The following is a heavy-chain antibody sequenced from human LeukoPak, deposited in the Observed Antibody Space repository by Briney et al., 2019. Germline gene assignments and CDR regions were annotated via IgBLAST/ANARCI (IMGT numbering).Heavy chain of an antibody. CDR3: ARDAGHQLSRRNYYAMDV. J-gene: IGHJ6*02. CDR1: GGSISSYY. Sequence: SETLSLTCTVSGGSISSYYWSWIRQPAGKGLEWIGSMYYRGSTYYNPSLKSRVTISVDTSKNQFSLKLSSVTAADTAVYYCARDAGHQLSRRNYYAMDVWGQGTTVTVSS. CDR2: MYYRGST. V-gene: IGHV4-4*07. D-gene: IGHD1-1*01.